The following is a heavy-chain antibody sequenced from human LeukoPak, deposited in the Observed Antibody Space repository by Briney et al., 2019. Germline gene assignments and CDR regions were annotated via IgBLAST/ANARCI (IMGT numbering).Heavy chain of an antibody. Sequence: SETLSLTCTVSGGSISSSSYYWGWIRQPPGKGLEWIGSIYYSGSTYYNPSLQSRVTISVDTSENQFSLKLSSMTAADTAVYYCARGTGYSSSWYLPIDYWGQGTLVTVSS. D-gene: IGHD6-13*01. J-gene: IGHJ4*02. CDR2: IYYSGST. CDR3: ARGTGYSSSWYLPIDY. V-gene: IGHV4-39*07. CDR1: GGSISSSSYY.